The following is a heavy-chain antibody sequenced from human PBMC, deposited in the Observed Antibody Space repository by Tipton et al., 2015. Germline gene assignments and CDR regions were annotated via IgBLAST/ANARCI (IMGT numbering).Heavy chain of an antibody. CDR2: ISYSGTT. V-gene: IGHV4-61*01. CDR3: ARDYYGGDSGGHYYYGTDF. J-gene: IGHJ6*02. Sequence: TLSLTCTVSGGSVNSGTYYWSWIRQPPGKGLEWIGYISYSGTTTYNSALTSRVTISVDTSKNQFSLKLTSVTAADTAVYYCARDYYGGDSGGHYYYGTDFWGRGTTVTVSS. CDR1: GGSVNSGTYY. D-gene: IGHD4-23*01.